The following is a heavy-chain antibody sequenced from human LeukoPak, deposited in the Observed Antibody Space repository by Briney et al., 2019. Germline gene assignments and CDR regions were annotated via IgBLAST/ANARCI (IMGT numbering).Heavy chain of an antibody. D-gene: IGHD3-22*01. CDR2: IYSGGST. V-gene: IGHV3-66*01. CDR1: GFSVSSNY. Sequence: GGSLRLSCAASGFSVSSNYMSWVRQAPGKGLEWVSVIYSGGSTYYADSVKGRFTISRDNSKNTLYLQMNSLRAEDTAVYYCARAAYYDSSGSVGDYWGQGTLVTVSS. J-gene: IGHJ4*02. CDR3: ARAAYYDSSGSVGDY.